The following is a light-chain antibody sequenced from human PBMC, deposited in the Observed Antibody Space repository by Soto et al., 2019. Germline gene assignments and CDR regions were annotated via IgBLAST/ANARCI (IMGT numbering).Light chain of an antibody. CDR1: QTVSDN. J-gene: IGKJ2*01. CDR3: QQYNIWPPLYT. Sequence: EIVLTQSPATLSASPGERATLSCRASQTVSDNLAWYQQKPGQSPRLLIYGASTRATDIPVRFSGSGSGTELTLTISSLQSEDFAVYYCQQYNIWPPLYTFGQGTKL. V-gene: IGKV3-15*01. CDR2: GAS.